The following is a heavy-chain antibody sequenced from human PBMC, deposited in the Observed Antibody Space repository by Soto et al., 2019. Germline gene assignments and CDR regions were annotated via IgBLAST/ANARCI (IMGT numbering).Heavy chain of an antibody. Sequence: EVPVLESGGDLVHPGGSLTLSCVVSGFTFSTYAMGWVRQPPGKGLEWVSGITGGGGHTYYTDSVKGRFTISRDNSKNTLYLQMNSLKADDTAVYYCARAVSSWWFDDWGQGSLVAVSA. J-gene: IGHJ4*02. CDR1: GFTFSTYA. D-gene: IGHD6-13*01. V-gene: IGHV3-23*01. CDR2: ITGGGGHT. CDR3: ARAVSSWWFDD.